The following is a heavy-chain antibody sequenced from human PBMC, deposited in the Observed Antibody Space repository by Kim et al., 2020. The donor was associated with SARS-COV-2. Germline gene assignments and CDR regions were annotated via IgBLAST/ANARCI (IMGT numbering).Heavy chain of an antibody. D-gene: IGHD4-17*01. J-gene: IGHJ4*02. CDR2: IYYSGTT. CDR3: ARLRGATVATYYFHY. Sequence: SETLSLTCTVSGGSITSSSFYWGWIRQPPGKGLEWIGSIYYSGTTYYNPSLKSQVTISVDTSENQFSLKVRSVTAADTAVYYCARLRGATVATYYFHYWGQGALVTVSP. V-gene: IGHV4-39*01. CDR1: GGSITSSSFY.